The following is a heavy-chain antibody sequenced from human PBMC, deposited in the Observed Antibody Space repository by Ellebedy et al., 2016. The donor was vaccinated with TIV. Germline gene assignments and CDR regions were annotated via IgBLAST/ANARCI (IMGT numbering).Heavy chain of an antibody. D-gene: IGHD6-6*01. CDR1: GGSISSSSYY. J-gene: IGHJ4*02. CDR3: ARHKGEQLGPHYFDY. CDR2: IYYSGST. V-gene: IGHV4-39*01. Sequence: MPGGSLRLSCTVSGGSISSSSYYWGWIRQPPGKGLEWIGSIYYSGSTYYNPSLKSRVTISVDTSKNQFSLKLSSVTAADTAVYYCARHKGEQLGPHYFDYWGQGTLVTVSS.